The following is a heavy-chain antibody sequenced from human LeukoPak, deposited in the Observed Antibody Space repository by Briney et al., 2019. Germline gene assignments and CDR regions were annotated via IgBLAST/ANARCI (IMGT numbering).Heavy chain of an antibody. CDR3: VRRAPFDY. CDR1: GFTVSSSY. CDR2: IYSGGST. D-gene: IGHD1-26*01. Sequence: GGSLRLSCAASGFTVSSSYMTWVRQAPGKGLEWVSIIYSGGSTYYADSVKGRFTISRDNSKNTVYLQMNSLRAEDTAVYYCVRRAPFDYWGQGTLVTVSS. J-gene: IGHJ4*02. V-gene: IGHV3-66*01.